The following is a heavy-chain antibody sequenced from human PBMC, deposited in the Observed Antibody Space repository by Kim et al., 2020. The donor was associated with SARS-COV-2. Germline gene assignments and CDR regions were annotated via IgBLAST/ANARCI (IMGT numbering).Heavy chain of an antibody. D-gene: IGHD3-3*01. CDR3: AKDTAYYDFWSGFGFDY. Sequence: VTGRFTISRDNSQNTLYQQMNSLRAEDTAVYFCAKDTAYYDFWSGFGFDYWGQGTLVIVSS. V-gene: IGHV3-23*01. J-gene: IGHJ4*02.